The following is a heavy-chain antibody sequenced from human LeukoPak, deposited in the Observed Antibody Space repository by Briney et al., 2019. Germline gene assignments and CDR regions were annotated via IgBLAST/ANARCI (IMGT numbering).Heavy chain of an antibody. CDR1: GGSISSGDYY. CDR2: IYYSGST. V-gene: IGHV4-30-4*01. CDR3: ARRYYDILTGYPYYFDY. D-gene: IGHD3-9*01. Sequence: PSQTLSHTCTVSGGSISSGDYYWSCIRQTPGTGLEWIGYIYYSGSTYYNPSLKSRVTISVDTSKNQFSLKLSSVTAADTAVYYCARRYYDILTGYPYYFDYWGQGTLVTVSS. J-gene: IGHJ4*02.